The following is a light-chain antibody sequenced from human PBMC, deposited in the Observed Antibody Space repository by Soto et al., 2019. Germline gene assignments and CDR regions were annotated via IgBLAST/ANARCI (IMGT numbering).Light chain of an antibody. CDR1: QSIRSA. CDR3: QQYKIYPWT. CDR2: DAS. V-gene: IGKV1-5*01. J-gene: IGKJ1*01. Sequence: DIQMTQSPSTLSASVGDRVTISCRASQSIRSALAWIQQKPGKAPKVLIYDASTLESGVPSGFSGSGYGTEFTLTISSLQPDDFATYYCQQYKIYPWTFGQGTKVEIK.